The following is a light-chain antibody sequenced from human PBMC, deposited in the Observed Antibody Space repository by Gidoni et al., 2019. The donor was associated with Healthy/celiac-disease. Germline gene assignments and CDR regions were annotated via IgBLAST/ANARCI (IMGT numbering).Light chain of an antibody. Sequence: DIQITQFPSSLSASVGDRVTITCQASQDISNYLNWYQQKPGKAPKLLIYDASNLETGVPSRFSGSGSGTDFTFTISSLQPEDIATYYCQQYDNLPRTFGGGTKVEIK. CDR2: DAS. CDR1: QDISNY. CDR3: QQYDNLPRT. V-gene: IGKV1-33*01. J-gene: IGKJ4*01.